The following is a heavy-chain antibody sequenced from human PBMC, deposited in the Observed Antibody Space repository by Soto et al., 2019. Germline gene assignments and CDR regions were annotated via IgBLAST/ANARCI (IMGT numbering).Heavy chain of an antibody. CDR1: GFTFTLYS. D-gene: IGHD1-26*01. CDR3: ARYSGNYQDAFDI. CDR2: INGGRGKT. J-gene: IGHJ3*02. V-gene: IGHV1-3*01. Sequence: QVQLVQSGAEVKKPGASVKVSCRASGFTFTLYSMHWVRQAPGQRLEWMGWINGGRGKTKYSKKFQGRVTIARDTSASTAYMEVSSLRSEDTAVYYCARYSGNYQDAFDIWGQGTMVTVSS.